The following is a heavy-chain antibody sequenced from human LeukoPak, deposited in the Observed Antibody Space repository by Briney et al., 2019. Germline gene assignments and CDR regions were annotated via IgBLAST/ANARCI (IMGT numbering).Heavy chain of an antibody. CDR2: INSDGSST. J-gene: IGHJ1*01. CDR1: GFTFSSYW. Sequence: GGSLRLSCAASGFTFSSYWMHWVRQAPGKGLVWVSRINSDGSSTSYADSVKGRFTISRDNAKNTLYLQMNSLRAEDTAVYYCARPTGLGRYFQHWGQGTLVTVSP. D-gene: IGHD2-8*02. CDR3: ARPTGLGRYFQH. V-gene: IGHV3-74*01.